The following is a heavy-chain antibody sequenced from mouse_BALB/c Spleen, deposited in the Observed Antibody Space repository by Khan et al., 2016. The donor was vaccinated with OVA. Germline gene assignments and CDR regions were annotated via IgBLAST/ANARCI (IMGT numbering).Heavy chain of an antibody. J-gene: IGHJ1*01. CDR3: ARSNSYWYFDD. V-gene: IGHV9-3-1*01. D-gene: IGHD4-1*02. CDR1: GYTFTNYG. CDR2: INTYTGDP. Sequence: LVESGPELKKPGETVKISCEASGYTFTNYGMNWVKQAPGKGLKWMGWINTYTGDPTYADDFKGRSALPLETSASTAYLQINNLKTEDTAAYYCARSNSYWYFDDWGEGTTVTVSS.